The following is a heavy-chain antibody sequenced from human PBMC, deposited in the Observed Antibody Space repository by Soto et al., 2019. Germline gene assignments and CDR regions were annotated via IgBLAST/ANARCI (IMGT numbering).Heavy chain of an antibody. V-gene: IGHV3-74*01. J-gene: IGHJ3*01. Sequence: EVQLLESGGGLVQPGESLRLSCAASGFTFSYYWMYWVRQAPGMGLVWVSRIHSDGSSTTYADSVKGRFTISRDNARNTLYLQMNSLRAEDTAVYYCARGDRGAFDLWGQGTVLTVSS. CDR2: IHSDGSST. D-gene: IGHD1-26*01. CDR3: ARGDRGAFDL. CDR1: GFTFSYYW.